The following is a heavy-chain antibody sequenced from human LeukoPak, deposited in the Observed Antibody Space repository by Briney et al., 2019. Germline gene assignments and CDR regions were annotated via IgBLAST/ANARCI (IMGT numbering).Heavy chain of an antibody. CDR1: GFTVSSNY. CDR2: IYSGGST. D-gene: IGHD3-10*01. CDR3: AITYYYGSGSYIDY. J-gene: IGHJ4*02. V-gene: IGHV3-53*01. Sequence: GGSLRLSCAASGFTVSSNYMSWVRQAPGKGLEWVSVIYSGGSTYYADSVKGRFTISRDNSKNTLYLPMNSLRAEDTAVYYCAITYYYGSGSYIDYWGQGTLVTVSS.